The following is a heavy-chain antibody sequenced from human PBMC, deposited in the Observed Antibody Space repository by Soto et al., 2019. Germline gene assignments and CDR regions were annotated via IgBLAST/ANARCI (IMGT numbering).Heavy chain of an antibody. CDR1: VGSFSGYY. CDR2: INHTGST. J-gene: IGHJ6*03. CDR3: ATQAPYSSSPYYYYYLDV. D-gene: IGHD6-6*01. Sequence: PSETTSLTCAVYVGSFSGYYWSWIRQSPGKGLEWIGEINHTGSTNYNPSLKSRATISVDTSKNQFSLKLNSVTAADTAVYYCATQAPYSSSPYYYYYLDVWGKGTMVTVSS. V-gene: IGHV4-34*01.